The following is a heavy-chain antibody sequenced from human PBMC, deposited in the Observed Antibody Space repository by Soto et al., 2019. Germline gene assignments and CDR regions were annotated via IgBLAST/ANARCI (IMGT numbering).Heavy chain of an antibody. D-gene: IGHD2-2*01. CDR2: ISYDGGNK. CDR3: AKSDSSYYYGMDV. V-gene: IGHV3-30*18. CDR1: GFTCSSYG. Sequence: PGGSLRLSCVASGFTCSSYGMHWVRQAPGKGLEWVAVISYDGGNKYYADSVKGRFTFSRDNSKNTLYLQMNSLRAEDTAVYYCAKSDSSYYYGMDVWGQGTTVTVSS. J-gene: IGHJ6*02.